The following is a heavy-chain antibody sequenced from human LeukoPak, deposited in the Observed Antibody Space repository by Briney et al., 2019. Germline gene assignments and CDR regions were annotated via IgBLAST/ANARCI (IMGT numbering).Heavy chain of an antibody. J-gene: IGHJ6*03. CDR1: GGSFSGYY. CDR3: ASRTGHYYYYYMDV. CDR2: INHSGST. V-gene: IGHV4-34*01. Sequence: PSETLSLTCAVYGGSFSGYYWSWIPETPGKGLEWIGEINHSGSTNYNPSLKSRVTISVDTSKNQFSLKLSSVTAADTAVYYCASRTGHYYYYYMDVWGKGTTVTVSS.